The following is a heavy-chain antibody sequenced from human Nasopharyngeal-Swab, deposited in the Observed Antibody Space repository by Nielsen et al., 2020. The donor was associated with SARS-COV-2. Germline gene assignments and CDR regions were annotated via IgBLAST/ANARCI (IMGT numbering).Heavy chain of an antibody. V-gene: IGHV1-8*01. J-gene: IGHJ5*02. Sequence: ASVKVSCKASGYTFTSYDINSLRQATGQGLEWMGWMNPNSGNTGYAQKFQGRVTMTRNTSISTAYMELSSLRSEDTAVYYCARGSRVAALSWGENWFDPWGQGTLVTVSS. CDR1: GYTFTSYD. CDR3: ARGSRVAALSWGENWFDP. CDR2: MNPNSGNT. D-gene: IGHD6-6*01.